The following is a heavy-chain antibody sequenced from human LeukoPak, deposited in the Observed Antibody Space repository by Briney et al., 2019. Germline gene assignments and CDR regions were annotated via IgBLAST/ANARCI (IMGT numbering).Heavy chain of an antibody. D-gene: IGHD1-1*01. CDR2: ISGSGGST. CDR1: GFTFSSYA. CDR3: TRVAQSGPTGWFDP. Sequence: GSLRLSCAASGFTFSSYAMSWVRQAPGKGLEWVSAISGSGGSTYYAYSVKGRFTISRDNPGNVFYLQMDSLRAEDTAVYYCTRVAQSGPTGWFDPWGQGTLVTVSS. V-gene: IGHV3-23*01. J-gene: IGHJ5*02.